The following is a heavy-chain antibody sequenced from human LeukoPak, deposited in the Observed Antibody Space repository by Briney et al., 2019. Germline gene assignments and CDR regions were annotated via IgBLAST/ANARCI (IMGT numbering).Heavy chain of an antibody. V-gene: IGHV5-51*01. CDR2: IYPGDSDT. D-gene: IGHD6-19*01. CDR3: ARPYSSGWYPAYFDY. Sequence: GESLQISCKGSGYSFISYWIGWVRQMPGKGLEWMGIIYPGDSDTRYSPSFQGQVTISADKSISTAYLQWSSLKASDTAMYYCARPYSSGWYPAYFDYWGQGTLVTVSS. J-gene: IGHJ4*02. CDR1: GYSFISYW.